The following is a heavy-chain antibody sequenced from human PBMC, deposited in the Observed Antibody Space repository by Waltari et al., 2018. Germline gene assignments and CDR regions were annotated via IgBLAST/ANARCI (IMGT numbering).Heavy chain of an antibody. Sequence: DVQLVESGGGLVQPGGSLRLSCEASGFIFGRSALTWVRQVPGKGLEWLSAMSGGGGSTYYADSVQGRFIISRDPSKNTLFLQLNSLRVEDTAVYFCAKTLSDPSVGGLDVWGQGTPVTVSS. CDR1: GFIFGRSA. CDR2: MSGGGGST. D-gene: IGHD1-26*01. J-gene: IGHJ6*02. CDR3: AKTLSDPSVGGLDV. V-gene: IGHV3-23*04.